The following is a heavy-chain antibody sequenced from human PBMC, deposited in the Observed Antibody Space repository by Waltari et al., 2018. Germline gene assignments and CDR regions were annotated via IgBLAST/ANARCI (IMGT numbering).Heavy chain of an antibody. V-gene: IGHV1-2*06. CDR2: INPNSGGT. Sequence: QVQLVQSGAEVKKPGASVKVSCKSSGYTFTGYYLHLVRQAPGQGLEWMGRINPNSGGTNYAQKCQGRVSMTRDTSISTAYMELSRLRSDDTAVYYCAREDTIFGVVIPYYFDYWGQGTLVTVSS. CDR3: AREDTIFGVVIPYYFDY. CDR1: GYTFTGYY. J-gene: IGHJ4*02. D-gene: IGHD3-3*01.